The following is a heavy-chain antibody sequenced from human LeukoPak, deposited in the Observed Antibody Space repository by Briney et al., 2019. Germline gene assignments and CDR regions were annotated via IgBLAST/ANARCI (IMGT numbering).Heavy chain of an antibody. J-gene: IGHJ6*03. V-gene: IGHV4-39*07. CDR1: GGSISSSSYY. Sequence: PSETLSLTCTVSGGSISSSSYYWGWIRQPPGKGLEWIGSIYYSGSTYYNPSLKSRVTISVDTSKNQFSLKLSSVTAADTAVYYCARAIGPYYYYYMDVWGKGTTVTVSS. CDR3: ARAIGPYYYYYMDV. CDR2: IYYSGST.